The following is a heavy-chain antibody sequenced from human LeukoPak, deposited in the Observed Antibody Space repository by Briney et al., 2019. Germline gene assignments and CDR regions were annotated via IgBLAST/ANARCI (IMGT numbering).Heavy chain of an antibody. CDR2: ISGSGGST. CDR3: AKDRTYSSGWQWHFDY. J-gene: IGHJ4*02. CDR1: GFTFSSYA. Sequence: GGSLRLSCAASGFTFSSYAMSWVRQAPGKGLEWVSAISGSGGSTYYADSVKGRFTISRDNSKNTLYLQMNSLRAEDTAVYYCAKDRTYSSGWQWHFDYWGQGTLVTVSS. V-gene: IGHV3-23*01. D-gene: IGHD6-19*01.